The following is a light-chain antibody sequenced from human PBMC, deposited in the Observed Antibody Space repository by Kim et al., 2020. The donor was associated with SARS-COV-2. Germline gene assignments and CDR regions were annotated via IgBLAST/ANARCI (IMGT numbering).Light chain of an antibody. Sequence: SVSPGPTASITYSGDKLGDKYACWYQQKAGQSPVVVIYQDNKRPSGIPERFSGSNSGNTATLTISGTQAMDEADYYCQAWDTSSWVFGGGTQLTVL. CDR3: QAWDTSSWV. J-gene: IGLJ3*02. CDR2: QDN. V-gene: IGLV3-1*01. CDR1: KLGDKY.